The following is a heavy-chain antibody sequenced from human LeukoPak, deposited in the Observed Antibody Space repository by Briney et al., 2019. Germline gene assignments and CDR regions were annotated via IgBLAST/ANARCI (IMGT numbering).Heavy chain of an antibody. CDR1: GYSISSGYY. V-gene: IGHV4-38-2*02. D-gene: IGHD3-10*01. Sequence: PSETLSLTCTVSGYSISSGYYWGWIRQPPGKRLEWIGSMYHSGSTYFNPSLKSRVTISVDTSKNQFSLKLNSVTAADTAVYYCARVFGTGFDLWGQGTLVTVSS. J-gene: IGHJ5*02. CDR3: ARVFGTGFDL. CDR2: MYHSGST.